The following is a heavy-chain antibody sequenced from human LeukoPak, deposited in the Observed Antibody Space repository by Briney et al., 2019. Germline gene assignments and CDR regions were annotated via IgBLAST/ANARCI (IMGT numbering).Heavy chain of an antibody. V-gene: IGHV3-30*02. CDR3: AKIYGGNSGYYFDY. CDR1: GFTFSSYG. Sequence: PGGSLRLSCAASGFTFSSYGMHWVRQAPGKGLEWVAFIRYDGSNKYYADSVKGRFTISRDNSKNTLYLQMNSLRAEDTAVYYCAKIYGGNSGYYFDYWGQGTLVTVSS. J-gene: IGHJ4*02. CDR2: IRYDGSNK. D-gene: IGHD4-23*01.